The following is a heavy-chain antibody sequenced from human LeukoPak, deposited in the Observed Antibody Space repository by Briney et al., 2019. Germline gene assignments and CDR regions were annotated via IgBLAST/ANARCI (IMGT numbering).Heavy chain of an antibody. Sequence: ASVKVSCRTSGYTFTDNVISWVRQAPGQGLEWVGWINSYNGNTNYAQKLQGRVTLTTDTSTSTAYMELRSLRSDDTAVYYCARQITMIVVVINDPFDIWGQGTMVTVSS. CDR2: INSYNGNT. V-gene: IGHV1-18*01. CDR1: GYTFTDNV. D-gene: IGHD3-22*01. CDR3: ARQITMIVVVINDPFDI. J-gene: IGHJ3*02.